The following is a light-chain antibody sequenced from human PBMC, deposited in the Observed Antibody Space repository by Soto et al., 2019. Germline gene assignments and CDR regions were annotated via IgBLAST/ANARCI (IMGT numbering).Light chain of an antibody. CDR1: SSNIGSNY. V-gene: IGLV1-47*01. CDR2: RSD. Sequence: QSVLTQPPSASGTPGQRVTISCSGSSSNIGSNYVYWYQQLPGTAPKVLIYRSDQRPSGVPDRFSGSKSGTSASLAITGLRSEDEAGYYCAAWDDSLSAHVFGTGTKVTVL. CDR3: AAWDDSLSAHV. J-gene: IGLJ1*01.